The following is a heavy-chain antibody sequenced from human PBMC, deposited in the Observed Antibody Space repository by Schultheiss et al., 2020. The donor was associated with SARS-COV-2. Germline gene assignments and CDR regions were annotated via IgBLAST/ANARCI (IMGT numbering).Heavy chain of an antibody. CDR3: ARDLTRVGAVSDGFDI. D-gene: IGHD1-26*01. CDR2: ISSSSSTI. Sequence: GGSLRLSCAASGFTFSIYAMSWVRQVPGKGLEWVSYISSSSSTIYYAHSVKGRFTISRDNDRNSLYLQMNSLRVEDSAIYYCARDLTRVGAVSDGFDIWGQGTMVTVSS. V-gene: IGHV3-48*01. J-gene: IGHJ3*02. CDR1: GFTFSIYA.